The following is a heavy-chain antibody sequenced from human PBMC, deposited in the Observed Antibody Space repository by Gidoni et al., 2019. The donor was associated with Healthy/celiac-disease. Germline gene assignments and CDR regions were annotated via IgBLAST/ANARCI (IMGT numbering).Heavy chain of an antibody. CDR2: IWYDGSNK. D-gene: IGHD3-22*01. CDR1: GFTLRRSG. V-gene: IGHV3-33*01. Sequence: QVQLVESGGGVVQTGRSLRLCCAASGFTLRRSGMHWVRQAPGKGLEWVAVIWYDGSNKDYADSVKGRFTISRDNSKNTLYLQMNRLRAEDTAVYYCARVSPDSSGYFDAFDIWGQGTMVTVSS. J-gene: IGHJ3*02. CDR3: ARVSPDSSGYFDAFDI.